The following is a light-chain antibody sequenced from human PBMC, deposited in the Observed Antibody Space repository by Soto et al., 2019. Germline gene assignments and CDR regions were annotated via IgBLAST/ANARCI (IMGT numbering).Light chain of an antibody. V-gene: IGKV3-20*01. CDR1: ESVVSNY. CDR3: QQYGTSPRT. CDR2: DAS. J-gene: IGKJ1*01. Sequence: DIVLTQSPGTLSLSPGERATLSCRATESVVSNYLAWYQLKPGQAPRLLIYDASSRATGIPDRFSGSWSGTDCTLTISRLEPEDVAVYYCQQYGTSPRTLGQGTKVDIK.